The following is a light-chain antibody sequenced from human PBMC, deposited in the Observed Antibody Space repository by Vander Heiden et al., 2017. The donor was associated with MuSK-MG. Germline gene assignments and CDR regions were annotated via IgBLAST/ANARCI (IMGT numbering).Light chain of an antibody. CDR2: EVS. CDR3: CSYAGSSTCVV. V-gene: IGLV2-23*02. CDR1: SSDVGSYNL. Sequence: QSLLTRPACSSASPGQPITISCTGTSSDVGSYNLVSWYQQHPGKAPKLMIYEVSKRPSGVSNRFSGSKAGNTAYLTIAGLQAEDEADDYCCSYAGSSTCVVFGGGTKLTVL. J-gene: IGLJ2*01.